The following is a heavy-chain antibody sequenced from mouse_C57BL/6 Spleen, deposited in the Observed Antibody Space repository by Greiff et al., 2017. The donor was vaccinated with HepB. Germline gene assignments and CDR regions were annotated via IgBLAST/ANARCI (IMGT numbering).Heavy chain of an antibody. D-gene: IGHD1-1*01. CDR3: ARGSGSSSSWFAY. J-gene: IGHJ3*01. CDR1: GYTFTSYW. V-gene: IGHV1-64*01. CDR2: IHPNSGST. Sequence: QVQLQQPGAELVKPGASVKLSCKASGYTFTSYWMHWVKQRPGQGLEWIGMIHPNSGSTNYNEKFKSKATLTVDKSSSTAYMQLSSLTSEDSAVYYCARGSGSSSSWFAYWGQGTLVTVSA.